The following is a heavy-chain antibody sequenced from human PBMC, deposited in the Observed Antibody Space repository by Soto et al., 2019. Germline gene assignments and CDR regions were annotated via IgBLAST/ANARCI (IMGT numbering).Heavy chain of an antibody. CDR2: ISSSGGTT. J-gene: IGHJ4*02. Sequence: QVQLVESGGGLVKPGGSLRLSCAASGFTFGDYYMSWIRQAPGKGLEWVSYISSSGGTTYYADSVKGRLTLSRDNSKNTLYLQMNSLRVEDTAVYYCAKNNMGYYLDYWGQGTLVTVSS. V-gene: IGHV3-11*01. D-gene: IGHD3-10*01. CDR1: GFTFGDYY. CDR3: AKNNMGYYLDY.